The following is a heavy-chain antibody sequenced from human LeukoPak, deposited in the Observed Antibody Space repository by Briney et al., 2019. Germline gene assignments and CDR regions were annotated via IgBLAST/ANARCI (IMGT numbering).Heavy chain of an antibody. J-gene: IGHJ6*02. D-gene: IGHD2-15*01. CDR2: ISYDGSNK. CDR1: GFTFSSYA. V-gene: IGHV3-30-3*01. CDR3: ARDCLMGYCSGGSCYSDYYGMDV. Sequence: PGRSLRLSCAASGFTFSSYAMHWVRQAPGKGLEWVAVISYDGSNKYYADSVKGRFTISRDNSKNTLYLQMNSLRAEDTAVYYCARDCLMGYCSGGSCYSDYYGMDVWGQGTTVTVSS.